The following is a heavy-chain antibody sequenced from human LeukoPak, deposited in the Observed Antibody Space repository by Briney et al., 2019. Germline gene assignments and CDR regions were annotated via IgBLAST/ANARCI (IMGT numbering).Heavy chain of an antibody. J-gene: IGHJ3*02. CDR1: GGTFSSYA. D-gene: IGHD5-18*01. CDR2: IIPIFGTA. Sequence: SVKVSCKASGGTFSSYAISRVRQAPGQGLEWMGRIIPIFGTANYAQKFQGRVTITTDESTSTAYMELSSLRSEDTAVYYCASRELSDTAIGAFDIWGQGTMVTVSS. V-gene: IGHV1-69*05. CDR3: ASRELSDTAIGAFDI.